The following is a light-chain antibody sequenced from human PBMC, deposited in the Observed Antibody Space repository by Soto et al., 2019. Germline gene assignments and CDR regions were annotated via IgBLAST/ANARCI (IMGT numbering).Light chain of an antibody. CDR2: EVS. CDR3: CSYAGSYFV. Sequence: QSALTQPASVSGSPGQSITISCTGTSSDVGSYNYVSWYQQHPGKAPKLMIYEVSNRPSGVSDRFSGSKSGNTASLTISGLQVEDEADYYCCSYAGSYFVFGTGTKLTVL. CDR1: SSDVGSYNY. V-gene: IGLV2-14*01. J-gene: IGLJ1*01.